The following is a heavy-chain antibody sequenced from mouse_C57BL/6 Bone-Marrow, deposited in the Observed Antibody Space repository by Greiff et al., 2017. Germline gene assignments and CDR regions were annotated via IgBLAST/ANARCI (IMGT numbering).Heavy chain of an antibody. CDR1: GYTFTSYW. V-gene: IGHV1-50*01. CDR3: AREGITTVVATPPWFAY. D-gene: IGHD1-1*01. CDR2: IDPSDSYT. Sequence: QVQLKQPGAELVKPGASVKLSCKASGYTFTSYWMQWVKQRPGQGLEWIGEIDPSDSYTNYNQKFKGKATLTVDTSSSTAYMQLSSLTSEDSAVYYGAREGITTVVATPPWFAYWGQGTLVTVSA. J-gene: IGHJ3*01.